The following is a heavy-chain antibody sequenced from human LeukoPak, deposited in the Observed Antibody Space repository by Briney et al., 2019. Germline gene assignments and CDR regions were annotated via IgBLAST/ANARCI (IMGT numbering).Heavy chain of an antibody. V-gene: IGHV3-48*01. J-gene: IGHJ6*03. D-gene: IGHD6-19*01. Sequence: PGGSLRLSCAASGFTFSSYSMNWVRQAPGKGLEWVSYISSSSSTIYYADSVKGRFTISRDNAKNSLYLQMNSLRAEDTAVYYCARDRRQWPSVYYYYYMDVWGKGTTVTVSS. CDR1: GFTFSSYS. CDR2: ISSSSSTI. CDR3: ARDRRQWPSVYYYYYMDV.